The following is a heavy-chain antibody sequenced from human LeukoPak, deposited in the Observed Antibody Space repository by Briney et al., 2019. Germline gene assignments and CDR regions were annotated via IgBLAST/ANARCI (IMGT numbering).Heavy chain of an antibody. CDR3: ARGSITIFGVLIG. CDR1: GFTVSSNY. J-gene: IGHJ4*02. D-gene: IGHD3-3*01. V-gene: IGHV3-53*01. Sequence: PGGSLRLSCAASGFTVSSNYMSWVRQAPGKGLEWVSVIYSGGSTYYADSVKGRFTISRDNSKNTLYLQMNSLRAEDTAVYYCARGSITIFGVLIGWGQGTLVTVSS. CDR2: IYSGGST.